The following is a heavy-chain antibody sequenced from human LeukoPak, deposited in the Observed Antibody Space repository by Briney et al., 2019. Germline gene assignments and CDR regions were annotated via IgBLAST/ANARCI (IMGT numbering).Heavy chain of an antibody. CDR3: ARDGPSGSYFWYFDL. J-gene: IGHJ2*01. Sequence: PGGSLRLSCEASGFTVSSNYMSWVRQAPGKGLEWVPVINSGGSTYYADSVKGRFTISRDNSKSTLYLQMNSLRAEDTAVYYCARDGPSGSYFWYFDLWGRGTLVTVSS. CDR2: INSGGST. CDR1: GFTVSSNY. V-gene: IGHV3-66*01. D-gene: IGHD1-26*01.